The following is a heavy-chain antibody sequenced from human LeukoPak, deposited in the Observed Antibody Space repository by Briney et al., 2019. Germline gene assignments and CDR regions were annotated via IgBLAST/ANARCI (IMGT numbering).Heavy chain of an antibody. J-gene: IGHJ4*02. D-gene: IGHD4-17*01. CDR2: IYRGGST. CDR1: GLTVSSNY. V-gene: IGHV3-66*01. CDR3: ARAFYGDYVAFDY. Sequence: GGSLRLSCAASGLTVSSNYMNRVRQAPGKGLEWVSVIYRGGSTYYADSVKGRFTTSRDNSKNTLYLQMNSLRAEDTAVYYCARAFYGDYVAFDYWGQGTLVTVSS.